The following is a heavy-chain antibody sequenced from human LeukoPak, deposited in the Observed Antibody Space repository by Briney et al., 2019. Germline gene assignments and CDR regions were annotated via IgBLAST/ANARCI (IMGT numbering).Heavy chain of an antibody. CDR1: GYSISSGYY. Sequence: SETLSLICTVSGYSISSGYYWGWIRQPPGKGLEWIGSIYHSGSTYYNPSLKSRVTISVDTSKNQFSLKLSSVTAADTAVYYCARTYGDYIAAFDYWGQGTLVTVSS. V-gene: IGHV4-38-2*02. CDR3: ARTYGDYIAAFDY. CDR2: IYHSGST. J-gene: IGHJ4*02. D-gene: IGHD4-17*01.